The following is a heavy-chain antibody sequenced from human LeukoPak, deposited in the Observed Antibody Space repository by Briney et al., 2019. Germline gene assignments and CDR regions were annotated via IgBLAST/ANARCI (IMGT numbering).Heavy chain of an antibody. Sequence: GSLRLSCAASGFTFSSYGMHWVRQPPGKGLEWIGEIYHSGSTNYNPSLKSRVTISVDKSKNQFSLKLSSVTAADTAVYYCARDLWSIGDRWFDPWGQGTLVTVSS. D-gene: IGHD2-21*01. CDR1: GFTFSSYG. V-gene: IGHV4-4*02. CDR3: ARDLWSIGDRWFDP. CDR2: IYHSGST. J-gene: IGHJ5*02.